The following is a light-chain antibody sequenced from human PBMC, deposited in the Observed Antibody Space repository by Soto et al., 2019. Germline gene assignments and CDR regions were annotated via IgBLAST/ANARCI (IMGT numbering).Light chain of an antibody. CDR3: QQLNTQGT. J-gene: IGKJ2*02. V-gene: IGKV1-9*01. CDR1: QGISSY. Sequence: DIQLTQSPSFLSASVGDRVTITCRASQGISSYLAWYQQKPGKAPKLLIYAASTLQSGVPSRFSGSGSGTAFTLTISSLQPEDFATYYCQQLNTQGTFGQGTKLEIK. CDR2: AAS.